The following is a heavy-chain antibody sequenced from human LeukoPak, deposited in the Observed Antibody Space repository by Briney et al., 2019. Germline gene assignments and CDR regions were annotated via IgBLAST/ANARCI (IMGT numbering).Heavy chain of an antibody. V-gene: IGHV2-70*11. CDR1: GFSLSTSGMC. Sequence: SGPTLVNPTQTLTLTCIFSGFSLSTSGMCVSWIRQPPGKALEWLARIDWDDDKYYSTSLKTRLTISKDTSKNQLVLTMTNMDPVDTATYYCVVGVRGSCVLSHWGQGTLVTVSS. CDR2: IDWDDDK. D-gene: IGHD2-15*01. J-gene: IGHJ4*02. CDR3: VVGVRGSCVLSH.